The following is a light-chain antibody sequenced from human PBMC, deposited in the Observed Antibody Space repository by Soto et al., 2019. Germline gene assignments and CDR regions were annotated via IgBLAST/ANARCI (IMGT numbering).Light chain of an antibody. Sequence: DIHLTQSPSSLSASVGDRVTITCQASDDINNFLNWYQHKPVRAPKLLINDESNLEIGLTPRFSGGGSGTHFTLTITSMQTEDFATYFCQQYGHLYTFGQGTKLEI. CDR1: DDINNF. CDR2: DES. CDR3: QQYGHLYT. J-gene: IGKJ2*01. V-gene: IGKV1-33*01.